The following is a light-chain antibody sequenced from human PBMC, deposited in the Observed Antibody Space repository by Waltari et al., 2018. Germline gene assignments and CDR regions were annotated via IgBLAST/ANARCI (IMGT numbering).Light chain of an antibody. J-gene: IGLJ3*02. V-gene: IGLV8-61*01. CDR2: STN. Sequence: TVVTQEPSLSVSPGGTVTLTCCLNSGSVSTSNYPSWYRQPPGQAPRTRIHSTNTRPSGVPDRFSGSIHGNKAALTIAGAQPDDESDYYCILYMASGIWVFGGGTRLTVL. CDR1: SGSVSTSNY. CDR3: ILYMASGIWV.